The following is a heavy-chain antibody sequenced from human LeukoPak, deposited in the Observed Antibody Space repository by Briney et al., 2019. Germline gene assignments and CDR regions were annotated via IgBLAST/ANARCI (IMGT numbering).Heavy chain of an antibody. CDR1: GYTFTIYY. Sequence: VASEKVSCKASGYTFTIYYMHWVRQAPGQGLEWMGIINPSGGSTSYAQKLQGRVTMTTDTSTSTAYMELRSLRSDDTAVYYCARVWSDSSSWYVGYYFDYWGQGTLVTVSS. V-gene: IGHV1-46*01. J-gene: IGHJ4*02. CDR2: INPSGGST. CDR3: ARVWSDSSSWYVGYYFDY. D-gene: IGHD6-13*01.